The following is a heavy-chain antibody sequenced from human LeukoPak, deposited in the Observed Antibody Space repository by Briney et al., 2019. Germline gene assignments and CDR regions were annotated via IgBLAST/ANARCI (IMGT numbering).Heavy chain of an antibody. Sequence: PSETLSVTCTVSGGSISSYYWSWIRQPPGKGLEWIGYIYYSGSTNYNPSLKSRVTISVDTSKNQFSLKLSSVTAADTAVYYCARSGYYYKPRDAFDIWGQGTMVTVSS. D-gene: IGHD3-22*01. CDR1: GGSISSYY. J-gene: IGHJ3*02. CDR2: IYYSGST. CDR3: ARSGYYYKPRDAFDI. V-gene: IGHV4-59*01.